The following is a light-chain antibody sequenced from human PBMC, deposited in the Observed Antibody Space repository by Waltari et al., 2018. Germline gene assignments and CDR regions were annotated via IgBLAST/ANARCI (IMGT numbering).Light chain of an antibody. Sequence: QSALTQPASVSGSPGQSITISCTGTSSDVGGYNYVSWCHQHPGTAPKLVIYDVNNRPSGVSNRFSGSKSGNTASLTISGLQTEDEADYYCSSYTTSGTWVFGGGTKLAVL. V-gene: IGLV2-14*03. CDR1: SSDVGGYNY. J-gene: IGLJ3*02. CDR2: DVN. CDR3: SSYTTSGTWV.